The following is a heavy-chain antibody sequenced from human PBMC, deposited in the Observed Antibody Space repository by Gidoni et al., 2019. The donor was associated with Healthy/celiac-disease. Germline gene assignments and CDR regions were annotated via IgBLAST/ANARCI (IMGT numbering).Heavy chain of an antibody. CDR1: GGSISSSSYY. V-gene: IGHV4-39*01. J-gene: IGHJ4*02. Sequence: QLQLQASGPGLVKPSETLSLTCTASGGSISSSSYYWGWIRQPPGKGLEWIGSIYYSGSTYYNPSLKSRVTISVDTSKNQFSLKLSSVTAADTAVYYCARSYSSGWSYYFDYWGQGTLVTVSS. CDR2: IYYSGST. CDR3: ARSYSSGWSYYFDY. D-gene: IGHD6-19*01.